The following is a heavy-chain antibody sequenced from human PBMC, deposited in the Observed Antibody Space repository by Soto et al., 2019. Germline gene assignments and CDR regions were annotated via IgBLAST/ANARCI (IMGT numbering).Heavy chain of an antibody. Sequence: PRESLKISCQGSGYTFTNYWIVWVRQLPGKGLEWMGIIYPRDSHTTYSPSFQGQVTISDDKSLNSAFLQWSSLKASDTATYYCARFAATSGINAFDVWGPGTMVTVSS. CDR3: ARFAATSGINAFDV. CDR1: GYTFTNYW. D-gene: IGHD1-1*01. CDR2: IYPRDSHT. V-gene: IGHV5-51*01. J-gene: IGHJ3*01.